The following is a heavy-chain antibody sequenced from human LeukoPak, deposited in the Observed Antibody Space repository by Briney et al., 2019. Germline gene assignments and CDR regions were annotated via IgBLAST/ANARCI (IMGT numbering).Heavy chain of an antibody. V-gene: IGHV4-34*01. CDR2: INHSGST. J-gene: IGHJ4*02. CDR1: GGSFSGYY. D-gene: IGHD3-10*01. Sequence: PSEALSLICAVYGGSFSGYYWSWIRQPPGKGLEWIGEINHSGSTNYNPSLKSRVTISVDTSKNQFSLKLSSVTAADTAVYYCARRPPRGLVGYWGQGTLVTVSS. CDR3: ARRPPRGLVGY.